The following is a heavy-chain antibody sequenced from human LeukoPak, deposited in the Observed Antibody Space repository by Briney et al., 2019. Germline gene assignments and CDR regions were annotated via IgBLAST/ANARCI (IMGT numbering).Heavy chain of an antibody. V-gene: IGHV3-33*01. Sequence: PGRSLRLSCDTSGFTFSTFGMHWVRQAPGGGLEWVAVIWYDGNIKFYADSVKDRFTISRDNSKNTLYLQMNSLRAEDTAVYYCARDLDLFYFDYWGQGTLVTVSS. J-gene: IGHJ4*02. D-gene: IGHD2-21*01. CDR2: IWYDGNIK. CDR3: ARDLDLFYFDY. CDR1: GFTFSTFG.